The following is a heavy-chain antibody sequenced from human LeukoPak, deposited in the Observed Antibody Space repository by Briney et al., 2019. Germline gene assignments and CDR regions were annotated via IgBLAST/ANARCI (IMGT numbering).Heavy chain of an antibody. CDR3: AKDLYSGSYEGSNFDY. CDR2: ISPTGSTT. D-gene: IGHD1-26*01. Sequence: GGSLRLSCTASGFSFSGHWMHWARQLPGKGLVWVSRISPTGSTTSYADSVKGRFTVSRDNSKNTLYLQMNSLRAEDTAVYYCAKDLYSGSYEGSNFDYWGQGTLVTVSS. V-gene: IGHV3-74*01. CDR1: GFSFSGHW. J-gene: IGHJ4*02.